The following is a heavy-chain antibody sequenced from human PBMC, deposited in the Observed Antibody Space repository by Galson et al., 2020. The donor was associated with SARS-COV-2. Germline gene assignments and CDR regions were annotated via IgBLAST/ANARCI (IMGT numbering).Heavy chain of an antibody. CDR2: IKSKTDGGTT. Sequence: GGSLRLSCAASGFTFSNAWMSWVRQAPGKGLEWVGRIKSKTDGGTTDYAAPVKGRFTISRDDSKNTLYLQMNSLKTEDTAVYYCTTNVPYSSGLSRTNRYYYYYGMDVWGQGTTVTVSS. V-gene: IGHV3-15*01. J-gene: IGHJ6*02. D-gene: IGHD6-19*01. CDR3: TTNVPYSSGLSRTNRYYYYYGMDV. CDR1: GFTFSNAW.